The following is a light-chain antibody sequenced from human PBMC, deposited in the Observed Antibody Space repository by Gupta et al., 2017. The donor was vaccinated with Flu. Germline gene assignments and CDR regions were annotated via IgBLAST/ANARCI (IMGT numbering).Light chain of an antibody. Sequence: SFELTQPPSVSVSPGQTANITCSGDNLGNKYACWYQQKSGQSPVLVIYQDSKRPSGIPERFSGSSSGNTATLTITGTQAVDEADYYCQAWDRNTDYVFGAGTKATVL. CDR3: QAWDRNTDYV. CDR2: QDS. J-gene: IGLJ1*01. CDR1: NLGNKY. V-gene: IGLV3-1*01.